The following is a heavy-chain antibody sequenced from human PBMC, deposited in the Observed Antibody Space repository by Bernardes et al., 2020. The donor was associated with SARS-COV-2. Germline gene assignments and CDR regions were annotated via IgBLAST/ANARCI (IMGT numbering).Heavy chain of an antibody. J-gene: IGHJ6*02. CDR3: ARGGGIEYYFVFDV. D-gene: IGHD3-16*01. Sequence: ASVKVSCKASGHTTAIHWVRQAPGHSLEWMGWINAGNHDTKYSQKFQGRITITRDTAANTAYMELSSLRSEDSAVYYCARGGGIEYYFVFDVWGQGTTVTVSS. CDR1: GHTTA. V-gene: IGHV1-3*01. CDR2: INAGNHDT.